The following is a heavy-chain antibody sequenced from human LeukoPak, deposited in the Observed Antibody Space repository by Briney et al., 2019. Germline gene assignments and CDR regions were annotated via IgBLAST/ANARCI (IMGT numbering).Heavy chain of an antibody. CDR1: GFTFSSYG. CDR2: IRCDGSNK. V-gene: IGHV3-30*02. CDR3: ASLYYGDYDY. J-gene: IGHJ4*02. Sequence: GGSLRLSCAASGFTFSSYGMHWVRQAPGKGLEWVAFIRCDGSNKYYADSVKGRFTISRDNSKNTLYLQMNSLRAEDTAVYYCASLYYGDYDYWGQGTLVTVSS. D-gene: IGHD4-17*01.